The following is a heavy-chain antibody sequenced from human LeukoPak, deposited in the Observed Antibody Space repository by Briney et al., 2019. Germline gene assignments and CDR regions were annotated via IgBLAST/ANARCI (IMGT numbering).Heavy chain of an antibody. CDR1: GFIFSDHY. V-gene: IGHV3-21*01. Sequence: GGSLRLSCAASGFIFSDHYMDWVRQAPGKGLEWVSSISSSSSYIYYADSVKGRFTISRDNAKNSLYLQMNSLRAEDTAVYYCARDYGSGSYYRDYLDYWGQGTLVTVSS. CDR2: ISSSSSYI. D-gene: IGHD3-10*01. CDR3: ARDYGSGSYYRDYLDY. J-gene: IGHJ4*02.